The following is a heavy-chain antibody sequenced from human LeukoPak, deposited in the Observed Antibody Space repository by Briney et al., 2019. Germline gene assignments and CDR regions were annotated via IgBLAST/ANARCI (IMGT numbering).Heavy chain of an antibody. CDR1: GFTFSSYA. J-gene: IGHJ4*02. CDR2: ISGSGGST. CDR3: ARDQGSYLSRYFDY. D-gene: IGHD1-26*01. V-gene: IGHV3-23*01. Sequence: GGSLRLSCAASGFTFSSYAMSWVRQAPGKGLEWVSAISGSGGSTYYADSVKGRFTISRDNAKNSLYLQMNSLRAEDTALYYCARDQGSYLSRYFDYWGQGTLVTVSS.